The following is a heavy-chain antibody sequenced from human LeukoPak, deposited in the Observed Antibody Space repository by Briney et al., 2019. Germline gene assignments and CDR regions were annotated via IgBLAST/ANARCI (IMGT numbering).Heavy chain of an antibody. Sequence: ASVKVSCKASGGTFSSYAISWVRQAPGQGLEWMGGIIPIFGTANHAQKFQGRVTITADESTSTAYMELSSLRSEDTAVYYCARDPTPVEMATGFDPWGQGTLVTVSS. CDR2: IIPIFGTA. J-gene: IGHJ5*02. D-gene: IGHD5-24*01. V-gene: IGHV1-69*13. CDR3: ARDPTPVEMATGFDP. CDR1: GGTFSSYA.